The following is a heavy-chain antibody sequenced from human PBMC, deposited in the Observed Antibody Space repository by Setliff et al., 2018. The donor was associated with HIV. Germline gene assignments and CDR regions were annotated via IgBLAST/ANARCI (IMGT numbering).Heavy chain of an antibody. V-gene: IGHV3-7*01. J-gene: IGHJ6*03. D-gene: IGHD2-15*01. Sequence: GGSLRLSCAASGFTLSTFGDYAMSWVRQAPGKGLEWVANINQNGREKYYVDSVRGRFTISRDNAKNSLYLQMNSLRAEDTAVYYCARDATRGGDMDVWAKGTTVTVSS. CDR2: INQNGREK. CDR1: GFTLSTFG. CDR3: ARDATRGGDMDV.